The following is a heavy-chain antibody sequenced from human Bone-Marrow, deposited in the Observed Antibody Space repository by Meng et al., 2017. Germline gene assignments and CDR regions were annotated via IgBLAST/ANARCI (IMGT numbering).Heavy chain of an antibody. Sequence: SETLSLTCAVYGGSFSGYYWSWIRQPPGKGLEWIGEINHSGSTNYNPSLKSRVTISVDTSKNQFFLKLSSVTAADTAVYYCARERGRNYYGSGGNSCGPRNPYYFDYWGQGTLVTVSS. V-gene: IGHV4-34*01. J-gene: IGHJ4*02. CDR3: ARERGRNYYGSGGNSCGPRNPYYFDY. CDR2: INHSGST. CDR1: GGSFSGYY. D-gene: IGHD3-10*01.